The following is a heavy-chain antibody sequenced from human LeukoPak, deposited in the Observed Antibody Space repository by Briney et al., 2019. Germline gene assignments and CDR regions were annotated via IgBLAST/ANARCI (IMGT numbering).Heavy chain of an antibody. V-gene: IGHV3-48*02. CDR1: GFTFSSYS. D-gene: IGHD3-22*01. CDR3: ARASMIVVVDYGMDV. Sequence: GGSLRLSRAASGFTFSSYSMNWVRQAPGKGLEWVSYISSSSSTIYYADSVKGRFTISRDNAKHSLYLQMNSLRDEDTAVYYCARASMIVVVDYGMDVWGQGTTVTVSS. CDR2: ISSSSSTI. J-gene: IGHJ6*02.